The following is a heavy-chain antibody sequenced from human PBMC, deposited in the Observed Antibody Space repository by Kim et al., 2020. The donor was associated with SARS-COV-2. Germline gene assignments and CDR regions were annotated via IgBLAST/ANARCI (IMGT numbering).Heavy chain of an antibody. J-gene: IGHJ4*02. V-gene: IGHV3-74*03. D-gene: IGHD5-12*01. Sequence: GGSLRLSCEVSGFTLSLYWMHWVSQAPGKGPVWVSRINSDGTTTSYADSVKGRFTISRDNAKNTLYLQMNSLRVEDTAIYYCVRLFSGYDYGDYWGQGTLVSVSS. CDR2: INSDGTTT. CDR1: GFTLSLYW. CDR3: VRLFSGYDYGDY.